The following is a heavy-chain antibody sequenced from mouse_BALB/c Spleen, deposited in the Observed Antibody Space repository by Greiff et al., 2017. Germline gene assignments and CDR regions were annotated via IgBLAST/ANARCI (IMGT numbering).Heavy chain of an antibody. CDR3: ARSGLRPNYYAMDY. D-gene: IGHD1-2*01. V-gene: IGHV1-14*01. CDR1: GYTFTSYV. CDR2: INPYNDGT. Sequence: VQLQQSGPELVKPGASVKMSCKASGYTFTSYVMHWVKQKPGQGLEWIGYINPYNDGTKYNEKFKGKATLTSDKSSSTAYMELSSLTSEDSAVYYCARSGLRPNYYAMDYWGQGTSVTVSS. J-gene: IGHJ4*01.